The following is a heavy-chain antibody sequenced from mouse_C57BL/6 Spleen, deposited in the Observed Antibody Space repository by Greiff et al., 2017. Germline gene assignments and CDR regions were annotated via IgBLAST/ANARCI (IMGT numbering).Heavy chain of an antibody. CDR1: GFTFSSYA. CDR2: ISDGGSYT. J-gene: IGHJ2*01. CDR3: ARDGVTTLVANFDY. D-gene: IGHD1-1*01. Sequence: EVQVVESGGGLVKPGGSLKLSCAASGFTFSSYAMSWVRQTPEKRLEWVATISDGGSYTYYPDNVKGRFTSSRDNAKNNLYLQMSHLKSEDTSMYYCARDGVTTLVANFDYWGQGTTLTVSS. V-gene: IGHV5-4*01.